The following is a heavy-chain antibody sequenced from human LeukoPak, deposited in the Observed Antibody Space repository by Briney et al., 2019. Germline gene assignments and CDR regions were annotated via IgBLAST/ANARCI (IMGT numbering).Heavy chain of an antibody. V-gene: IGHV1-69*01. CDR3: AREHGYNYGGFDY. CDR1: GGTFSSYA. J-gene: IGHJ4*02. Sequence: QVSCQASGGTFSSYAISWVRQAPGQGLEWMGGIIPIFGTANYAQKFQGRVTITADESTSTAYMELSSLRSEDTAVYYCAREHGYNYGGFDYWGQGTLVTVSS. D-gene: IGHD5-24*01. CDR2: IIPIFGTA.